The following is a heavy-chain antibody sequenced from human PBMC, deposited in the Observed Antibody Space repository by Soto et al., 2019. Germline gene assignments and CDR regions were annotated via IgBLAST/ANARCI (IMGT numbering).Heavy chain of an antibody. D-gene: IGHD2-2*01. Sequence: GGSLRLSCAASGFTFSDYYMSWIRQAPGKGLEWVSYISSSSSYTNYADSVKGRFNISRDNAKNSLYLQMNSLRAEDTAVYYCARGGCSSTSCPYYSEYWGQGTMVTVSS. CDR3: ARGGCSSTSCPYYSEY. J-gene: IGHJ4*02. V-gene: IGHV3-11*06. CDR1: GFTFSDYY. CDR2: ISSSSSYT.